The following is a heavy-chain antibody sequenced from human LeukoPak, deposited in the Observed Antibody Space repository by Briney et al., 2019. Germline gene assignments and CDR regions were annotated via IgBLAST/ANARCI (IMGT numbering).Heavy chain of an antibody. CDR3: ARPPVDGDYGAAFDR. J-gene: IGHJ4*02. V-gene: IGHV4-38-2*01. CDR1: GYSISSGYF. D-gene: IGHD4-17*01. Sequence: PSETLSLTCAVSGYSISSGYFWGWIRPPPGKGLEWIGSMYHTGTTYYNPSLRSRVTMSVDTSKNQFSRKLTSVTAADTAVYYCARPPVDGDYGAAFDRWGQGTLVTVPS. CDR2: MYHTGTT.